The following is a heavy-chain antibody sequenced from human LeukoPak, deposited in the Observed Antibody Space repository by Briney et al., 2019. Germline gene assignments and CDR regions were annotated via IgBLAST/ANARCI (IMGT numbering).Heavy chain of an antibody. V-gene: IGHV4-59*01. J-gene: IGHJ5*02. CDR1: GGFISTYY. Sequence: PSETLSLTCTVSGGFISTYYWSWIRQPPGKGLEWIAYIYNNENTKYNPSLKGRVTILVATSKNQFSLKLRAETAADTAVYYCARDTSLGMPQWFDPWGQGALVTVSS. D-gene: IGHD2-2*01. CDR2: IYNNENT. CDR3: ARDTSLGMPQWFDP.